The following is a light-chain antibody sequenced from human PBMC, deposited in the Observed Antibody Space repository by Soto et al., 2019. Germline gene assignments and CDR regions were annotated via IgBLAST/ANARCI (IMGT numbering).Light chain of an antibody. Sequence: EIELTQSPGTLSLSPGDRATLSCRASQSVTNNYLAWYQRKPGQPPRLLIYGTSYRSTDIPRRFSGSGSGTDFTLTITRLEPEDVAVYYCQQYGSSPPTFGQGTKVEIK. J-gene: IGKJ1*01. CDR2: GTS. CDR3: QQYGSSPPT. CDR1: QSVTNNY. V-gene: IGKV3-20*01.